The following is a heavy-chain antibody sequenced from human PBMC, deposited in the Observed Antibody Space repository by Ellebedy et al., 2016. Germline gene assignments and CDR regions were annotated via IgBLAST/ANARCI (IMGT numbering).Heavy chain of an antibody. CDR3: ARRPSYEDDAFDI. CDR1: GYSFTSYW. Sequence: GESLKISCKGSGYSFTSYWIGWVRQMPGKGLEWMGIIYPGDSDTRHSPSFQGQVTISADKSISTAYLQWSSLKASDTAMYFCARRPSYEDDAFDIWGQGTMVTVSS. CDR2: IYPGDSDT. J-gene: IGHJ3*02. D-gene: IGHD3-22*01. V-gene: IGHV5-51*01.